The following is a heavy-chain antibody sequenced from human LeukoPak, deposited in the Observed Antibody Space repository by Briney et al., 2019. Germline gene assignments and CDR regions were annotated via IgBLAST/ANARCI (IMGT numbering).Heavy chain of an antibody. CDR2: IYYSGST. CDR1: GGSISSSSYY. J-gene: IGHJ6*02. D-gene: IGHD6-13*01. V-gene: IGHV4-39*01. CDR3: ARGRQQLVRTQYYYYAMDV. Sequence: SETLSLTCTVSGGSISSSSYYWGWIRQPPGKGLEWIGSIYYSGSTYYNPSLKSRVTISVDTSKNQFSLKLSSVTAADTAVYYCARGRQQLVRTQYYYYAMDVWGQGTTVTVSS.